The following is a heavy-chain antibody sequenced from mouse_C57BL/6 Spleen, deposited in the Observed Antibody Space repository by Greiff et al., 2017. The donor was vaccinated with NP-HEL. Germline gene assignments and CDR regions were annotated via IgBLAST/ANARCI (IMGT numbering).Heavy chain of an antibody. Sequence: EVQLVESGEGLVKPGGSLKLSCAASGFTFSSYAMSWVRQTPEKRLEWVAYISSGGDYIYYADTVKGRFTISRDNARNTLYLQMSSLKSEDTAMYYCTREGEEYGNYAVFDYWGQGTTLTVSS. CDR1: GFTFSSYA. V-gene: IGHV5-9-1*02. J-gene: IGHJ2*01. CDR3: TREGEEYGNYAVFDY. D-gene: IGHD2-1*01. CDR2: ISSGGDYI.